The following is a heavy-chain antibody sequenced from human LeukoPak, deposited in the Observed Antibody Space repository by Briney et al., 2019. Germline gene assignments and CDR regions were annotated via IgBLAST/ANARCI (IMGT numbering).Heavy chain of an antibody. V-gene: IGHV3-30-3*01. D-gene: IGHD6-13*01. CDR2: ISYDGSNK. CDR3: ARDKLYSSSWYAFDI. Sequence: GGSLRLSCAASGFTFSSYAMHWVRQAPGKGLEWVAVISYDGSNKYYADSVKGRFTISRDNSKNTLYLQMNSLRAEDTAVYYCARDKLYSSSWYAFDIWGQGTMVTVSS. J-gene: IGHJ3*02. CDR1: GFTFSSYA.